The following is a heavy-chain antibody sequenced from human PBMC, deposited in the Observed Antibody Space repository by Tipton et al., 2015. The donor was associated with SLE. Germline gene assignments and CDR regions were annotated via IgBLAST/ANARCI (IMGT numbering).Heavy chain of an antibody. V-gene: IGHV4-4*07. CDR1: GDSISSHY. Sequence: TLSLTCTVFGDSISSHYWTWIRQPAGKGLEWIGRIYSSGYTNYNPSLKSRVTLSVDTSKNQFSLKLSSVTAADTAVYYCARDRARITAYGVSLKGPMDVWGPGTTVTVS. CDR2: IYSSGYT. D-gene: IGHD2-21*01. J-gene: IGHJ6*02. CDR3: ARDRARITAYGVSLKGPMDV.